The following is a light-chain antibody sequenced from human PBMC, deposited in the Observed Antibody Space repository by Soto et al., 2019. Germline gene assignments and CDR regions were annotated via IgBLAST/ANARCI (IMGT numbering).Light chain of an antibody. CDR1: QSVSSY. CDR2: DAS. J-gene: IGKJ4*01. V-gene: IGKV3-11*01. Sequence: EIVLTQSPATLSLSPGERATLSCRASQSVSSYLAWYQQKPGQAPSLLIYDASNRATGIPARFSGSGSGTDFTLTISSLEPEDFAVYYCQQRSNWGLTFGGGTKVDIK. CDR3: QQRSNWGLT.